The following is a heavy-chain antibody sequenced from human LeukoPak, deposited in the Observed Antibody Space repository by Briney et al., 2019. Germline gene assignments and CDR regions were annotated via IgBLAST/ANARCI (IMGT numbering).Heavy chain of an antibody. CDR2: MNPNSGNT. CDR1: GYTFTSYD. Sequence: GASVTVSCKASGYTFTSYDINWVRQATGQGLEWMGWMNPNSGNTGYAQKFQGRVTMIRNTSISTAYMELSSLRSEDTAVYYCARPPNCSSTSCYGYYYGMDVWGQGTTVTVSS. J-gene: IGHJ6*02. CDR3: ARPPNCSSTSCYGYYYGMDV. V-gene: IGHV1-8*01. D-gene: IGHD2-2*01.